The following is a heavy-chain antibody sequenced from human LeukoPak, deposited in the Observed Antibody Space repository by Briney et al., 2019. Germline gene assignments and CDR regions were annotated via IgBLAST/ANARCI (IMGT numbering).Heavy chain of an antibody. Sequence: PSQTLSLTCAISGDSVSNNGVAWNWIRLSPSRGLESLVRTYFGSKWYIDYSRSVTRRITINPNTSKNQFSLQLNSVTPEETAVYYCARRRSRALDLWGQGTMVTVSS. V-gene: IGHV6-1*01. CDR1: GDSVSNNGVA. CDR3: ARRRSRALDL. J-gene: IGHJ3*01. CDR2: TYFGSKWYI.